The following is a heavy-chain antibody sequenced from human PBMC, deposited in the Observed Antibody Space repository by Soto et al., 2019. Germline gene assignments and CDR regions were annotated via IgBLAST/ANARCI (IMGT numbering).Heavy chain of an antibody. J-gene: IGHJ4*01. Sequence: QVQRQESGPGLVKPPETMFLTCTVSGGSTSSYYWGWIRQPLGTALEWIGYFFSGGTSNYNPSLRSRVTISGDTAENQLSLRLTSVTAADTAVYYCARISAYSSGWYTYYFDYWGHGILVTVSS. CDR3: ARISAYSSGWYTYYFDY. V-gene: IGHV4-59*01. D-gene: IGHD6-13*01. CDR2: FFSGGTS. CDR1: GGSTSSYY.